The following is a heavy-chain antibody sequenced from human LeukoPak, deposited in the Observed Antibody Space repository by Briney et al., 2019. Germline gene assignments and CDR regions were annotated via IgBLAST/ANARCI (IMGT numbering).Heavy chain of an antibody. D-gene: IGHD2-15*01. CDR1: GFTFSSYA. CDR2: ISGSGGST. J-gene: IGHJ4*02. CDR3: AKARYCSGGSCYSDY. Sequence: GGSLRLSCAASGFTFSSYAMSWVRQAPGKGLEWVSAISGSGGSTYYADSVKGRFTIPRDNSKNTLYLQMNSLRAEDTAVYYCAKARYCSGGSCYSDYWGQGTLVTVSS. V-gene: IGHV3-23*01.